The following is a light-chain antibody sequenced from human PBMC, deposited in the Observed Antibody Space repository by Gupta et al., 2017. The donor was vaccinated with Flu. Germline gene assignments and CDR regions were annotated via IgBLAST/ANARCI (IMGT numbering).Light chain of an antibody. CDR2: GKN. CDR3: NFRDSSGDRLI. Sequence: SSELTQDPAVSVALGQTVRITCQGDSLRTYYATWYQQKPGQAPVLVIYGKNNRPSGIPDRFSGSSSGNTASLTITGTQAEDEADYYCNFRDSSGDRLIFGGGTKVTVV. J-gene: IGLJ2*01. V-gene: IGLV3-19*01. CDR1: SLRTYY.